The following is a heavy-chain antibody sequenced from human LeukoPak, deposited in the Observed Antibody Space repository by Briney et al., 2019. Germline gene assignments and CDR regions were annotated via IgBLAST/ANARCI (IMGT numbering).Heavy chain of an antibody. D-gene: IGHD3-16*01. CDR2: IKSKRAGGTT. J-gene: IGHJ3*01. CDR1: GFTFSDTW. CDR3: ATEWYYCLHA. Sequence: PGGSLRLPCAGSGFTFSDTWMTWVRQAPGQGLEWVGRIKSKRAGGTTDYAAPVKGRFTISRDDSQNTLYLQMNSLQTEDTAVYYCATEWYYCLHAWGQGTMVTVSS. V-gene: IGHV3-15*01.